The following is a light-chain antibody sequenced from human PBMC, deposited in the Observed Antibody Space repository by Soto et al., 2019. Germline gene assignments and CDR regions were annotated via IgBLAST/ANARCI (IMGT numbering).Light chain of an antibody. V-gene: IGLV2-14*01. CDR3: SSYTSSSTLYV. J-gene: IGLJ1*01. Sequence: QSVLTQPASVSGSPRQSITISCTGASSDVGSYTYVSWYQQHPGKAPKLMIYEVNNRPSGVSNRFSGSKSGNTASLTISGLQAEDDADYYCSSYTSSSTLYVLGTGTKVTV. CDR2: EVN. CDR1: SSDVGSYTY.